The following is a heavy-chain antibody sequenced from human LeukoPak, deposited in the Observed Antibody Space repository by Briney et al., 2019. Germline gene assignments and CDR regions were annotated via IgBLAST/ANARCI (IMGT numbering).Heavy chain of an antibody. CDR2: IIPILGIA. CDR3: ARDKKGSGYWARYYYYGMDV. J-gene: IGHJ6*02. D-gene: IGHD3-22*01. V-gene: IGHV1-69*04. CDR1: GGTFSSYA. Sequence: ASVKVSCKASGGTFSSYAISWARQAPGQGLEWMGRIIPILGIANYAQKFQGRVTITADKSTSTAYMELSSLRSEDTAVYYCARDKKGSGYWARYYYYGMDVWGQGTTVTVSS.